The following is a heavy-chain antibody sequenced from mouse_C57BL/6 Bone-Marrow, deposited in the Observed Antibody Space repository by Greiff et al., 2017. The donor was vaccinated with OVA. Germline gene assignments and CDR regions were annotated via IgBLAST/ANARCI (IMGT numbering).Heavy chain of an antibody. Sequence: EVQLQESGGGLVQPGGSLSLSCAASGFTFTDYYMSWVRQPPGKALEWLGFIRNKANGYTTEYSATVQGRFTISRDNSQSILYLQMNALMAEDSATYYGARYAGSDWYFDVWGTGTTVTVSS. CDR2: IRNKANGYTT. CDR1: GFTFTDYY. V-gene: IGHV7-3*01. CDR3: ARYAGSDWYFDV. D-gene: IGHD1-1*01. J-gene: IGHJ1*03.